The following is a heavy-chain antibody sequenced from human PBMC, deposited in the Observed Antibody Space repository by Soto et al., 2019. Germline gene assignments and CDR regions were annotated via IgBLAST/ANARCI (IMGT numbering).Heavy chain of an antibody. D-gene: IGHD6-19*01. Sequence: QVQLVQSGGEAKRPGASVKVSCKASGYMFSNYAISWVRQTPGQGLEWMGWINVYNGNTNYAQKFQGRVTMATDTSTNTAYLDLRSLRSDDTAVYFCARDLSSGWFDYWGQGTLVIVSS. J-gene: IGHJ4*02. V-gene: IGHV1-18*01. CDR3: ARDLSSGWFDY. CDR2: INVYNGNT. CDR1: GYMFSNYA.